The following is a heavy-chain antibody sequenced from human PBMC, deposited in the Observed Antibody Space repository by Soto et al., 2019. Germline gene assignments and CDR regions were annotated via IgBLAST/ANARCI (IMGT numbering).Heavy chain of an antibody. J-gene: IGHJ4*02. V-gene: IGHV3-23*01. D-gene: IGHD4-4*01. Sequence: GGSLRLSCAASGFPFSSYVMSWVRQAPGKGLEWVSGISGGGSNTFYADYVKGRFTISRDNSKNTLLLQMNSLGTEDTAVYYCAKDSNKYSSSLRGRYFDYWGQGIGVTVS. CDR3: AKDSNKYSSSLRGRYFDY. CDR1: GFPFSSYV. CDR2: ISGGGSNT.